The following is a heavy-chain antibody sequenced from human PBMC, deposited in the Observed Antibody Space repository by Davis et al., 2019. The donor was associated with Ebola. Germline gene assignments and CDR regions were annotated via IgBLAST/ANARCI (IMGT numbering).Heavy chain of an antibody. CDR2: ISYGGTKE. V-gene: IGHV3-30*01. J-gene: IGHJ1*01. CDR3: AIEKH. Sequence: GESLKISCAASGFTFSSYAMHWVRQAPGKGLEWVAVISYGGTKEYYADSVKGRFAISRDDSKNTLYLQMNSLRTEDTAVYYCAIEKHWGQGTLVTVSS. CDR1: GFTFSSYA.